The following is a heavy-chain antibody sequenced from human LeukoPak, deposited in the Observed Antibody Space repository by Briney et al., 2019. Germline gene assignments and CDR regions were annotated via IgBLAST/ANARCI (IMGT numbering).Heavy chain of an antibody. J-gene: IGHJ3*02. CDR1: GFTFSRYD. V-gene: IGHV3-13*01. CDR2: IGNTGDT. CDR3: ARGQPGGFDI. Sequence: GVLRLSCAASGFTFSRYDMHWVRQTTGKGLEWVSRIGNTGDTNYPGSVKGRFTISRENTKNSLYLQMNSLRAGDTAMYYCARGQPGGFDIWGQGTMVTVSS. D-gene: IGHD3-10*01.